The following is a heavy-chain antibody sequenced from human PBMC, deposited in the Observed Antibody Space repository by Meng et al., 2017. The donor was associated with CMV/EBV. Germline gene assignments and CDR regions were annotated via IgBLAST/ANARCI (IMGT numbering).Heavy chain of an antibody. CDR1: GGTFSSYT. D-gene: IGHD2-2*01. CDR3: ARGRGVVPAAIVQNWFDP. CDR2: IIPILGIA. V-gene: IGHV1-69*02. J-gene: IGHJ5*02. Sequence: SVKVSCKASGGTFSSYTISWVRQAPGQGLEWMGRIIPILGIANYAQKFQGRVTMTRNTSISTAYMELSSLRSEDTAVYYCARGRGVVPAAIVQNWFDPWGQGTLVTVSS.